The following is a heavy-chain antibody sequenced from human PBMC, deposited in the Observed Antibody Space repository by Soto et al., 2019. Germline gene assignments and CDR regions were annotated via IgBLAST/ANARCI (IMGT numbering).Heavy chain of an antibody. CDR2: ISDYNGNT. J-gene: IGHJ6*02. D-gene: IGHD2-15*01. CDR1: GYTFTSYG. V-gene: IGHV1-18*04. Sequence: ASVKVSCKASGYTFTSYGISWVRQAPGQGLEWMGLISDYNGNTNYAQKLQGRVTMTTDTSTSTAYMELRVLRSDDTAVYYCARDLQYCSGGSCSHCYYYGMDVWGQGTTVTVSS. CDR3: ARDLQYCSGGSCSHCYYYGMDV.